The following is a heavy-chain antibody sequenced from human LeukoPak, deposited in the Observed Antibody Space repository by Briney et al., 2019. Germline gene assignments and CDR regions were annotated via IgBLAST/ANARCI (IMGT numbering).Heavy chain of an antibody. J-gene: IGHJ4*02. V-gene: IGHV3-23*01. D-gene: IGHD1-26*01. CDR2: ISGSGGST. CDR1: GFTFSSYA. CDR3: AKDEASGSYFDY. Sequence: GGSLRLSCAASGFTFSSYAMSWVRQAPGKGLEWVSAISGSGGSTYYADSVKGRFTISRDNSKNTLYLQMNSMRAEDTAVYYCAKDEASGSYFDYWGQGTLVTVSS.